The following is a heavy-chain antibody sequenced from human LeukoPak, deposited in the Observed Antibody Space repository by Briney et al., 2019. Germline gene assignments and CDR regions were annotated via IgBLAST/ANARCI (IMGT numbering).Heavy chain of an antibody. CDR3: TKVSRFLEWYTLDY. V-gene: IGHV3-23*01. CDR1: GSTFSSYA. J-gene: IGHJ4*02. CDR2: ISGSGGST. Sequence: GGSLRLSCAASGSTFSSYAMSWVRQAPGKGLKWVSAISGSGGSTYYADSVKGRFTISRDNSKNTLYLQMNSLRAEDTAVYYCTKVSRFLEWYTLDYWGQETLVTFSS. D-gene: IGHD3-3*01.